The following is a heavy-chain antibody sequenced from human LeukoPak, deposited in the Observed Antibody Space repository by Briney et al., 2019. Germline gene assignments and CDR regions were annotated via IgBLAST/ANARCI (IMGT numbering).Heavy chain of an antibody. CDR3: ARDPGLRYFDWLLT. CDR2: IWYDGSNK. J-gene: IGHJ4*02. Sequence: PGRSLRLSCAASGFTFSSYGMHWVRQAPGKGLEWVAVIWYDGSNKYYADSVKGRFTISRDNSKNTLYLRMNSLRAEDTAVYYCARDPGLRYFDWLLTWGRGTLVTVSS. D-gene: IGHD3-9*01. CDR1: GFTFSSYG. V-gene: IGHV3-33*01.